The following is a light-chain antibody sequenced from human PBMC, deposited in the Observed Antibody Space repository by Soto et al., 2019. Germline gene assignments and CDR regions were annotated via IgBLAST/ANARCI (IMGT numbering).Light chain of an antibody. Sequence: EIVLTQSPGTLSLSPGERATLSCRASQSVSSSYLAWYQQKPGQAPRLLIYGASSRATGIPDRFSGSGSGTDFTLTISRLEPEGFAVYYCRQYGSSPYTFGQGTKLEIK. CDR3: RQYGSSPYT. V-gene: IGKV3-20*01. CDR2: GAS. J-gene: IGKJ2*01. CDR1: QSVSSSY.